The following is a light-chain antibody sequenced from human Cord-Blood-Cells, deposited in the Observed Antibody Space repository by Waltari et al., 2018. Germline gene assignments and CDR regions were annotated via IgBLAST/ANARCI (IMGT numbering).Light chain of an antibody. CDR3: QQSYSTPFT. CDR1: PSISSY. CDR2: AAS. J-gene: IGKJ3*01. V-gene: IGKV1-39*01. Sequence: DIQMTQSPSSLSASVGDRVTITCRASPSISSYLNWYHQKPGKAPKLLIYAASSLQSGVPSRFSGSGSGTDFNFTISSLQPEDFATYYCQQSYSTPFTFGPGTKVDIK.